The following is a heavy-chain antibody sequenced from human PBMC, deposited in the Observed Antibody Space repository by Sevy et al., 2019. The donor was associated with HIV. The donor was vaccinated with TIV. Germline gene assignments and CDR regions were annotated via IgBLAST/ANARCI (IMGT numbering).Heavy chain of an antibody. CDR1: GFTFSDYW. Sequence: GGSLRLSCEASGFTFSDYWMTWVRQAPGKGLEWVASINRDGSEKYYIDSVKGRFIISRHNIKKSVFLQMNTLRVEDTAVYYCLRGGGGYWGQEILVTVSS. CDR2: INRDGSEK. CDR3: LRGGGGY. D-gene: IGHD5-12*01. V-gene: IGHV3-7*01. J-gene: IGHJ4*02.